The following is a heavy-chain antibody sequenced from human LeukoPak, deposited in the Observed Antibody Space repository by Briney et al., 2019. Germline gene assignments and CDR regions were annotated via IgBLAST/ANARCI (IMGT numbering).Heavy chain of an antibody. CDR1: GCTFTSYA. CDR3: ARDLSTYYYDSSGSLGGTFDY. CDR2: INTNTGNP. D-gene: IGHD3-22*01. Sequence: ASVKVSCKASGCTFTSYAMNWVRQAPGQGLEWMGWINTNTGNPTYAQGFTGRFVFSLDTSVSTAYLQISSLKAEDTAVYYCARDLSTYYYDSSGSLGGTFDYWGQGTLVTVSS. V-gene: IGHV7-4-1*02. J-gene: IGHJ4*02.